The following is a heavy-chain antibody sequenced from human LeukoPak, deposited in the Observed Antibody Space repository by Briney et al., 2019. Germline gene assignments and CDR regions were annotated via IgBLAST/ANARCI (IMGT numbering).Heavy chain of an antibody. CDR3: TLYNY. D-gene: IGHD2-2*02. CDR2: INPGNGDT. J-gene: IGHJ4*02. V-gene: IGHV1-3*03. CDR1: GYSFTSQD. Sequence: ASVKVSCKTSGYSFTSQDMHWVRQAPGQSLEWMGCINPGNGDTKYSQEFQGRVTITRDTSATTAFMELSSLRSDDMAVYYCTLYNYWGQGTLVTVSS.